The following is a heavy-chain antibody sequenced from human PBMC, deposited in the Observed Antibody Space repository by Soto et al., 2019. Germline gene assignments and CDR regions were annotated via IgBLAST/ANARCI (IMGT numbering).Heavy chain of an antibody. J-gene: IGHJ6*02. CDR2: IYSGVST. Sequence: XVSLRLSCAASGFTFSSNYMSWVRQAPGKGLEWVSVIYSGVSTYYADSVKGRFTISRDNSKNTLYLQMNSLRAEDTAVYYCERADRDYYYGMDVWGQGTTVTVSS. CDR3: ERADRDYYYGMDV. V-gene: IGHV3-53*01. CDR1: GFTFSSNY.